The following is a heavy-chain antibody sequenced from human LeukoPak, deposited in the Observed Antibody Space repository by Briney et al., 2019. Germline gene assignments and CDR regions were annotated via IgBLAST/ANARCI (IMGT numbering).Heavy chain of an antibody. D-gene: IGHD6-13*01. CDR3: ARAGIAAAGHNWFDP. J-gene: IGHJ5*02. CDR2: ISVYNGDT. V-gene: IGHV1-18*04. CDR1: GYTFTSYG. Sequence: ASVKVSCKASGYTFTSYGISWVRQAPGQGLEWMGWISVYNGDTNYAQKLQGRVTMTTDTSTSTAYMELRSLRSDDTAMYYYARAGIAAAGHNWFDPWGQGTLVSVSS.